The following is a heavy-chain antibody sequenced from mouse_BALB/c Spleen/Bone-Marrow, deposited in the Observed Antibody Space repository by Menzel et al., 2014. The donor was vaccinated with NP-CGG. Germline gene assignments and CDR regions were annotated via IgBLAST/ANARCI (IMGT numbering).Heavy chain of an antibody. D-gene: IGHD1-1*01. V-gene: IGHV2-2*02. J-gene: IGHJ4*01. CDR1: GFSLTSYG. CDR3: ARNLLLRRAMDY. Sequence: QVQLQQPGPGLVQPSQSLSITCTVSGFSLTSYGVHWVRQSPGKGLEWLGVIWSGGSTDYNAAFISRLSISKDNSKSQVFFKMNSLQANDTAIYYCARNLLLRRAMDYWGQGTSVTVSS. CDR2: IWSGGST.